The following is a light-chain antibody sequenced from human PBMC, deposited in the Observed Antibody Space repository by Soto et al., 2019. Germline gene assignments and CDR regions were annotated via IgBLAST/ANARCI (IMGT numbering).Light chain of an antibody. CDR1: QGIRRD. Sequence: AIQMTQFPSSLSASVGDTVTITCRASQGIRRDLSWYQQKPGEAPKLLIYSASDLQGAVPSRFRGSGSGTDFTLTISSLQPEDFATYYCLQDFNFPRTFGQGTKVEV. CDR2: SAS. V-gene: IGKV1-6*01. J-gene: IGKJ1*01. CDR3: LQDFNFPRT.